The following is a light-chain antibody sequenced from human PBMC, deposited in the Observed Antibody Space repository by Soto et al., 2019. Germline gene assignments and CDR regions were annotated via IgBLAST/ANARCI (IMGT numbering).Light chain of an antibody. V-gene: IGLV2-14*01. CDR3: SSFTTSYFYV. J-gene: IGLJ1*01. CDR1: VSDIGAYNY. Sequence: QSVLTQPASVSGSPGQSITISCTGTVSDIGAYNYVSWYQQYPGKAPKLIIYGVTHRPSGVSTRFSASKSAYTACLTISGLQAEDEADYYCSSFTTSYFYVFGPGTKVNVL. CDR2: GVT.